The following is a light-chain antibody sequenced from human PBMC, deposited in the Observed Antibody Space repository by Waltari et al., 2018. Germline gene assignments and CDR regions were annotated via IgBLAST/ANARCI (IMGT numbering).Light chain of an antibody. J-gene: IGKJ4*01. V-gene: IGKV3-11*01. CDR3: HQRTSWPLT. CDR1: PGCTAS. Sequence: SCRCSPGCTASLAWYQQKPGQAPMLLIFVASDRATGVPARFSVSVSGTDFTLTISSLEPEDFAVYFCHQRTSWPLTFGGGTQVEFK. CDR2: VAS.